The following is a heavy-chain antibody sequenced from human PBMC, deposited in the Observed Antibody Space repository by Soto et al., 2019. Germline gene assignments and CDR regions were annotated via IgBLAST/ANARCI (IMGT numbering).Heavy chain of an antibody. CDR3: ARGSVDSGARVYFDL. CDR1: GFTFSSYG. CDR2: IWYDGSNK. D-gene: IGHD1-26*01. V-gene: IGHV3-33*01. J-gene: IGHJ2*01. Sequence: QVQLVESGGGVVQPGRSLRLSCAASGFTFSSYGMHWVRQAPGKGLEWVAVIWYDGSNKYYADSVKGRFTISRDNSKNTLYLQKNILRAEDTAVYYCARGSVDSGARVYFDLWGRGTLVTVSS.